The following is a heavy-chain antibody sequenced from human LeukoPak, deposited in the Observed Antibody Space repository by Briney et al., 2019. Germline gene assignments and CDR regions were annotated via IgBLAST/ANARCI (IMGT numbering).Heavy chain of an antibody. CDR2: IDPSDSYT. CDR1: GYSFTSYW. D-gene: IGHD5-18*01. Sequence: GESLRISCKGSGYSFTSYWISWVRQMPGKGLEWMGRIDPSDSYTNYSPSFQGHVTISADKSISTANLQWSSLKASDTAMYYCTSERGYRYGYSDCWGQGTLVTVSS. CDR3: TSERGYRYGYSDC. J-gene: IGHJ4*02. V-gene: IGHV5-10-1*01.